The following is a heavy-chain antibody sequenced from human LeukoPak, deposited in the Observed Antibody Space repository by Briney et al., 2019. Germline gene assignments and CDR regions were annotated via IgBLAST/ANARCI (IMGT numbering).Heavy chain of an antibody. CDR3: ARGRALGMIDY. J-gene: IGHJ4*02. V-gene: IGHV3-30*04. CDR2: ISYDGSNK. D-gene: IGHD3-10*01. Sequence: GRSLRLSCAASGFTFSSYAMHWVRQAPGKGLEWVAVISYDGSNKYYADSVKGRFTISRDNSKSTLYLQMNSLRAEDTAVYYCARGRALGMIDYWGQGTLVTVSS. CDR1: GFTFSSYA.